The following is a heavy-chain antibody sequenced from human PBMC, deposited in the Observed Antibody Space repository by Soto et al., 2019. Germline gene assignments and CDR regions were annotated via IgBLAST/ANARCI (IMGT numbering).Heavy chain of an antibody. V-gene: IGHV4-59*01. CDR3: ARGRNYYGSGSYYHSN. CDR1: GGSISSYY. J-gene: IGHJ4*02. D-gene: IGHD3-10*01. Sequence: PSETLSLTCTVSGGSISSYYWSWIRQPPGKGLEWIGYLYYSGSTNYNPSLKSRVTISVDTSKNQFSLKLSSVTAADTAVYYCARGRNYYGSGSYYHSNWGQGTLVTVSS. CDR2: LYYSGST.